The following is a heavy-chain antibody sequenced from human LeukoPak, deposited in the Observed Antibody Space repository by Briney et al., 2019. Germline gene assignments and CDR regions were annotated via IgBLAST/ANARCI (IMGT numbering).Heavy chain of an antibody. D-gene: IGHD2-2*01. Sequence: PSETLSLTCTVSGGSISSYYWSWIRQPPGKGLEWIGYIYYSGSTNYNPSLKSRVTISVDTSKNQFSLKLSSVTAADTAVYYCARVLAACSSTSCYLHYFDYWGQGTLVTVSS. CDR3: ARVLAACSSTSCYLHYFDY. CDR2: IYYSGST. J-gene: IGHJ4*02. CDR1: GGSISSYY. V-gene: IGHV4-59*12.